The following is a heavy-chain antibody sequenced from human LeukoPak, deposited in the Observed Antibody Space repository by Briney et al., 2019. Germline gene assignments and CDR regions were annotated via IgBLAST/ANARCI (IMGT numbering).Heavy chain of an antibody. CDR3: AGMRITTPTVRTLDY. CDR1: GVSMSTYY. V-gene: IGHV4-59*01. D-gene: IGHD1-14*01. CDR2: IYYTGST. Sequence: SETLSLTCTVSGVSMSTYYWTWIRQPPGKGLEWIGFIYYTGSTYYNPSLKSRVTISVDTSKNQFSLKLSSVTAADTAVYYCAGMRITTPTVRTLDYWGQGTLVTVSS. J-gene: IGHJ4*02.